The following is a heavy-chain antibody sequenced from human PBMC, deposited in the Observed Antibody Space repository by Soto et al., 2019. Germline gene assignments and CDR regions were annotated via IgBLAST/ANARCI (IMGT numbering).Heavy chain of an antibody. CDR2: VNAGTGNT. J-gene: IGHJ5*02. CDR3: ARAPLYYDFWSGSSS. CDR1: GYTFTGYA. D-gene: IGHD3-3*01. V-gene: IGHV1-3*01. Sequence: QVQLVQSGAEVKKPGASVRISCKASGYTFTGYALHWVRQAPGQRLEWVGWVNAGTGNTRYSENFQGRVTITRDTSASTVYRDLYSLRSDDTALYYCARAPLYYDFWSGSSSWGQGTLVTVSS.